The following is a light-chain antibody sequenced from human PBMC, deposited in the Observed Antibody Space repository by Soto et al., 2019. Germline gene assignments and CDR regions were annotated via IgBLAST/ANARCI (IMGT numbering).Light chain of an antibody. CDR2: EGS. V-gene: IGLV2-23*03. Sequence: QSVLTQPASVSGSPGQSITISCTGTSSDVGSYNLVSWYQQHPGKAPKLMIYEGSKRPSGVSNRFSGSKSGNTASLTISGLQAEDEAEYDCCSYAGSSTFPFVFGTGTKVTVL. CDR1: SSDVGSYNL. J-gene: IGLJ1*01. CDR3: CSYAGSSTFPFV.